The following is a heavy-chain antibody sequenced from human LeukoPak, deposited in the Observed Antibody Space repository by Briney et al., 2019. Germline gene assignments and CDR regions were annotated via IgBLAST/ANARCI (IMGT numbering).Heavy chain of an antibody. V-gene: IGHV3-7*01. CDR3: ARSRSGYYEDY. D-gene: IGHD3-22*01. CDR2: IKEDGSEK. Sequence: GGSLRLSCAASGFTFSNYWMSWVRQAPGKGLEWVTNIKEDGSEKYYVDSVKGRFTISRDNAKNSLSLQVNSLSAEDTAVYYCARSRSGYYEDYWGQGTLVTVSS. CDR1: GFTFSNYW. J-gene: IGHJ4*02.